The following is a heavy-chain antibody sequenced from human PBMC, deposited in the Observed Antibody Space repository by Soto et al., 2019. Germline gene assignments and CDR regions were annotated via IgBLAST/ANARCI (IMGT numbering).Heavy chain of an antibody. J-gene: IGHJ3*01. CDR2: ISGSGGST. CDR3: AKDRPGGSWNRDAFDV. D-gene: IGHD6-13*01. CDR1: GFTFSSYA. Sequence: EVQLLESGGGLVQPGGSLRISCLGSGFTFSSYAMSWVRQAPGQGLEWVSVISGSGGSTCYADSVEGRFTISRDNSKNTMYLQMNRLRAEDTAMYYCAKDRPGGSWNRDAFDVWGQGTMVTVSS. V-gene: IGHV3-23*01.